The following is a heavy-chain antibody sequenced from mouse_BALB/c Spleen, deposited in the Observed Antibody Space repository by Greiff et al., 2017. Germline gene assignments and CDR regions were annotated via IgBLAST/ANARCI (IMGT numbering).Heavy chain of an antibody. CDR1: GYNFTSYW. CDR2: IYPGSGST. Sequence: QVHVKQPGAELVKPGTSVKLSCKASGYNFTSYWLNWVKLRPGQGLEWIGDIYPGSGSTNYNEKFKSKATLTVDTSSSTAYMQLSSLASEDSALYYCATQLAYWGQGTLVTVSA. CDR3: ATQLAY. V-gene: IGHV1-55*01. J-gene: IGHJ3*01.